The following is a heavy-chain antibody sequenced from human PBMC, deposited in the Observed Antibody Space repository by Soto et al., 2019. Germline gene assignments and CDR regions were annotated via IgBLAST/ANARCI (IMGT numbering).Heavy chain of an antibody. V-gene: IGHV1-18*01. Sequence: QIQLVQSGAEVKKPGASVKVSCKTSGYTFTNYDIGWVRQAHGQGLEWMGWISPYSGNTNYAQKLQDRVTMTTDTSTRTAYMHLRSLRSDDTAVYYCVRFAASGWYTGGYWGQGTLVNVSS. J-gene: IGHJ4*02. D-gene: IGHD6-19*01. CDR3: VRFAASGWYTGGY. CDR1: GYTFTNYD. CDR2: ISPYSGNT.